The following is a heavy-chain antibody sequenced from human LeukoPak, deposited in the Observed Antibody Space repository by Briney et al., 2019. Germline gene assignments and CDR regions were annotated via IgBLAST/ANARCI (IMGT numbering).Heavy chain of an antibody. CDR2: IYHSGST. CDR1: GGSISSGGYY. J-gene: IGHJ4*02. CDR3: ARDPYCTGGSCYHRLDY. D-gene: IGHD2-15*01. V-gene: IGHV4-30-2*01. Sequence: PSETLSLTCTVSGGSISSGGYYWSWIRQPPGKGLEWIGYIYHSGSTYYNPSLKSRVTIPVDRSKNQFSLKLSSVTAADTDVYFCARDPYCTGGSCYHRLDYWGQGTLVTVSS.